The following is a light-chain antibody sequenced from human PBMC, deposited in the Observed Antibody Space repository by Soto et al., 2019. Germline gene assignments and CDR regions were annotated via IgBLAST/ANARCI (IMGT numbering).Light chain of an antibody. Sequence: EIVLTQSPATLSVPPGESATLSCRASQSVDNNLVWYQQNPGQAPRLLIYGASTRATGIPARFSGGGSGTEFTLTISSLQSEDFAVYSCQPSHNWPQTFGQGTKVEIK. V-gene: IGKV3-15*01. CDR2: GAS. CDR1: QSVDNN. CDR3: QPSHNWPQT. J-gene: IGKJ1*01.